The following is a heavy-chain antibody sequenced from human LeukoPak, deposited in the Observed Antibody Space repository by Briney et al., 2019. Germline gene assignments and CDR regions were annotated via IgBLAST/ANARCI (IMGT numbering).Heavy chain of an antibody. V-gene: IGHV5-51*01. D-gene: IGHD6-13*01. CDR3: ARHRAAAAPGDY. CDR2: IYPGDSDT. J-gene: IGHJ4*02. CDR1: GYIYTSYW. Sequence: GESLKISCNSSGYIYTSYWIGWVRQMPGKGLEWMGIIYPGDSDTRYSPSFQGQVTISADKSISTAYLQWSSLKASDTAMYYCARHRAAAAPGDYWGQGTLVTVSS.